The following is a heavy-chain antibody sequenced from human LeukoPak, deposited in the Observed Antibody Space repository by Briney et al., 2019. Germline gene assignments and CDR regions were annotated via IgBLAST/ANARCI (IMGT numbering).Heavy chain of an antibody. CDR2: IIPPHGKT. CDR1: GCTFSSYA. V-gene: IGHV1-69*10. Sequence: SVKVSCKASGCTFSSYAISWVRQAPGQGLEWMGWIIPPHGKTNYAQKFQGRVTITTDKSTSTAYMELRSLRSEDTAVYYCARGVDALRPSTSCYGDWSEGTLVTVS. D-gene: IGHD2-2*01. J-gene: IGHJ4*02. CDR3: ARGVDALRPSTSCYGD.